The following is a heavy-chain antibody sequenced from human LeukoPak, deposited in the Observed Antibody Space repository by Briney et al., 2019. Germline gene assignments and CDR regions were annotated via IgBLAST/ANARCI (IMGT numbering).Heavy chain of an antibody. CDR3: ARQTGSGLFSLP. V-gene: IGHV4-34*01. CDR1: GGSFSGYY. J-gene: IGHJ4*02. CDR2: IYFSGGT. D-gene: IGHD3-10*01. Sequence: SETLSLTCAVYGGSFSGYYWSWIRQPPGKGLEWIGSIYFSGGTYYNASLKSRVTISVDTSKNQFSLKLSPVTAADTAVYYCARQTGSGLFSLPGGQGTLVTVSS.